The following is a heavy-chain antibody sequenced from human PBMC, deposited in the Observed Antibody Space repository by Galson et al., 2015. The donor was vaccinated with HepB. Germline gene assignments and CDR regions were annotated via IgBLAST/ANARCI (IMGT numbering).Heavy chain of an antibody. V-gene: IGHV3-23*01. Sequence: SLRLSCAASGFTFSSYAMSWVRQAPGKGLEWVSAISGSGGSTYYADSVKGRFTISRDNSKNTLYLQMNSLRAEDTAVYYCANRDGDYGAEYFQHWGKGTLVTVSS. D-gene: IGHD4-17*01. CDR3: ANRDGDYGAEYFQH. CDR2: ISGSGGST. CDR1: GFTFSSYA. J-gene: IGHJ1*01.